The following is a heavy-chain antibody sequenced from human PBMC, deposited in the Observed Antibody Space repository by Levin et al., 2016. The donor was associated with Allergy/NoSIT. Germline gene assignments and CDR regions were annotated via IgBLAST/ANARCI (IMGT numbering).Heavy chain of an antibody. D-gene: IGHD2-2*02. Sequence: GGSLRLSCAASGFTFNNYAMSWVRQAPGKGLEWVATASGRGGNTYYADSAKGRFTISRDNSQKTIYLQMNSLRVADTAVYYCATGCPFTTCFTPGGVPGVMDVWGKGTTVTVSS. CDR3: ATGCPFTTCFTPGGVPGVMDV. CDR1: GFTFNNYA. V-gene: IGHV3-23*01. CDR2: ASGRGGNT. J-gene: IGHJ6*04.